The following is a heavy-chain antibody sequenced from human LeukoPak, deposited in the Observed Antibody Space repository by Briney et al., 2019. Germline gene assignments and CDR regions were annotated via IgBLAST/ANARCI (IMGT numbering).Heavy chain of an antibody. D-gene: IGHD3-22*01. Sequence: GGSLRLSCAASGFTFSSYGMHGVRQAPGKGLEWVAVIWYDGSNKYYADSVKGRFTIPRDNSKNTLYLQMNSLRAEDTAVYYCAKDSYYYDSSGYREGDTYFDYWGQGTLVTVSS. J-gene: IGHJ4*02. V-gene: IGHV3-33*06. CDR1: GFTFSSYG. CDR2: IWYDGSNK. CDR3: AKDSYYYDSSGYREGDTYFDY.